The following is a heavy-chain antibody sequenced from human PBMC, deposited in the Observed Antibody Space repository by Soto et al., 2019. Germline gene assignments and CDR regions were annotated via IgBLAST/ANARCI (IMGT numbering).Heavy chain of an antibody. CDR1: GFTFSSYA. CDR2: ISSNGDST. D-gene: IGHD2-21*01. CDR3: AATIRCGGDCYSGPNFEY. V-gene: IGHV3-64*01. J-gene: IGHJ4*02. Sequence: PGGSLRLSCAASGFTFSSYAMHWVRQAPGKGLEYVSAISSNGDSTYYANSVKGRFTISRDNSKNTLYLQMGSLRAEDMAVYYCAATIRCGGDCYSGPNFEYWGQGTLVTVSS.